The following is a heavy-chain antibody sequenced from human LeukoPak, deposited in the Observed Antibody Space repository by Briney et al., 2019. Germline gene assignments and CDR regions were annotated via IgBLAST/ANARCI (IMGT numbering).Heavy chain of an antibody. CDR3: ARGARRKNC. CDR2: INHGGST. Sequence: SETLSLTRAVYGGSFSGYYWSWIRHPLGKGLEWIGEINHGGSTNYNPSLKSRVTISVDTSKNQFSLKLSSVSAADTAVYYCARGARRKNCWGQGALVTLS. V-gene: IGHV4-34*01. D-gene: IGHD6-25*01. J-gene: IGHJ4*02. CDR1: GGSFSGYY.